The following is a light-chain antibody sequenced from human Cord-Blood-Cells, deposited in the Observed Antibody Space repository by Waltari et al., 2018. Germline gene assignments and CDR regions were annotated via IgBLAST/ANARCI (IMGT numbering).Light chain of an antibody. J-gene: IGLJ3*02. CDR1: SSDVGRYNL. Sequence: QSALTQPASVSGSPGQSNTISCTGTSSDVGRYNLVSWYQQHPGKAPKLLIYEGSKRPSGVSNRFSGSKSGNTASLTISVLQAEDEADYYCCSYAGSSTLVFGGGTKLTVL. V-gene: IGLV2-23*01. CDR3: CSYAGSSTLV. CDR2: EGS.